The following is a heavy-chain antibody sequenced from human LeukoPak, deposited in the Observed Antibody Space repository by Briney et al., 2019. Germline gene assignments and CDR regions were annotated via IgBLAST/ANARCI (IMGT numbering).Heavy chain of an antibody. CDR2: ISAYNGNT. J-gene: IGHJ6*02. Sequence: GASVKVSFKASGYTFTSYGISWVRQAPGQGLEWMGWISAYNGNTNYAQKLQGRVTMTTDTSTSTAYMELRSLRSDDTAVYYCARDRGASSGWLPDYYYYYGMDVWGQGTTVTVSS. CDR3: ARDRGASSGWLPDYYYYYGMDV. V-gene: IGHV1-18*01. D-gene: IGHD6-19*01. CDR1: GYTFTSYG.